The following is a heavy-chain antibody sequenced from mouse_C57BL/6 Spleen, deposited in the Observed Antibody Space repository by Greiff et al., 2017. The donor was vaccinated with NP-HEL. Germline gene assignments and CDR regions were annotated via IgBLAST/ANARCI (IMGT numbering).Heavy chain of an antibody. CDR3: ARFRNYYGIDY. CDR1: GYTFTSYW. CDR2: IDPNSGGT. V-gene: IGHV1-72*01. D-gene: IGHD1-1*01. Sequence: QVQLQQSGAELVKPGASVKLSCKASGYTFTSYWMHWVKQRPGRGLEWIGRIDPNSGGTKYNEKFKSKATLTVDKPSSTAYMQLSSLTSEDSAVYYCARFRNYYGIDYWGQGTTLTVSS. J-gene: IGHJ2*01.